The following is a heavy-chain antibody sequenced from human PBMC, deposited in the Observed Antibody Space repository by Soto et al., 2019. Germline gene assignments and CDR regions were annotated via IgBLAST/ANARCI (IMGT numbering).Heavy chain of an antibody. CDR2: TYYRSKWYN. J-gene: IGHJ5*02. Sequence: QVQLQQSGPGLVKPSQTLSLTCAISGDSVSSNSAAWNWIRQSPSRGLEWLGRTYYRSKWYNDYAVSVKSRITINPDTSKNQVSLQLNSVTPEDTAVYYCARGAWITGVLGNWFDPWGQGTLVTVSS. CDR1: GDSVSSNSAA. D-gene: IGHD1-20*01. CDR3: ARGAWITGVLGNWFDP. V-gene: IGHV6-1*01.